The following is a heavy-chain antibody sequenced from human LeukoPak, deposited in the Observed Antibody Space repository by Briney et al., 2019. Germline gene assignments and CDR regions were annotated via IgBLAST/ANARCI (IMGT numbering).Heavy chain of an antibody. Sequence: SETLSLTCTVSGGSISSGGYYWSWIRQHPGKGLEWIGYIYYSGSTYYNPSLKSRVTISVDTSKNQFSLKLGSVTAADTAVYYCARRGGGYGLAGFDPWGQGTLVTVSS. J-gene: IGHJ5*02. CDR1: GGSISSGGYY. CDR2: IYYSGST. V-gene: IGHV4-31*03. D-gene: IGHD3-22*01. CDR3: ARRGGGYGLAGFDP.